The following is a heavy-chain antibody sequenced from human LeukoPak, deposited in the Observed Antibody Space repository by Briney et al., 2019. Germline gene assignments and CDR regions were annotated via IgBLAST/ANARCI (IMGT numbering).Heavy chain of an antibody. D-gene: IGHD3-22*01. V-gene: IGHV3-23*01. CDR3: AKRDTSGYYYFDY. CDR2: ITARGGGT. CDR1: GFTFRTYG. Sequence: GGSLRLSCAASGFTFRTYGMSWVRQAPGKGVEWVSSITARGGGTYYADSVKGRFTASRDNSKTTLYLHMNSLRVEDTAVYYCAKRDTSGYYYFDYWGQGILVTVSS. J-gene: IGHJ4*02.